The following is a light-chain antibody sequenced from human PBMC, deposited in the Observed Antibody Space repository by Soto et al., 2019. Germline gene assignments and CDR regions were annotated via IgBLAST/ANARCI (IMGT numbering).Light chain of an antibody. V-gene: IGKV1-39*01. J-gene: IGKJ1*01. Sequence: IRMTQSPSSLSASVGDRVTITCRASQSISSYLNWYQQKPGKAPKLLTYAASSLQSGVPSRFSGSGSGTDFTLTISSLQPEDFATYYCQQSYSTPWTFGQGTKVDNK. CDR2: AAS. CDR1: QSISSY. CDR3: QQSYSTPWT.